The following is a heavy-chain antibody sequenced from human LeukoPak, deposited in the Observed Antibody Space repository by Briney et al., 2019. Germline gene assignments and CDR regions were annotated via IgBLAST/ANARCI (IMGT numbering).Heavy chain of an antibody. D-gene: IGHD3-10*01. CDR2: IIPIFGTA. Sequence: SVKVSCKASGYTVTSYGISWVRQAPGQGLEWMGGIIPIFGTANYAQKFQGRVTITADKSTSTAYMELSSLRSEDTAVYYCARGFRGDYYYYYYMDVWGKGTTVTVSS. CDR3: ARGFRGDYYYYYYMDV. CDR1: GYTVTSYG. V-gene: IGHV1-69*06. J-gene: IGHJ6*03.